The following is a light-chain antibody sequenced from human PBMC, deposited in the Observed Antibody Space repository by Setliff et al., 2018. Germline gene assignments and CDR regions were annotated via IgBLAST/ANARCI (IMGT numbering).Light chain of an antibody. V-gene: IGLV2-14*01. CDR1: SSDVGGYNY. Sequence: QSALTQPASVSGSPGQSITISCTGTSSDVGGYNYVSWYQQHPGKAPKLMIYNVGNRPSGVSNRFSGSKSGSTASLTISGLQAEDEADYYCCSHTISSTRVFGTGTKVTVL. CDR3: CSHTISSTRV. CDR2: NVG. J-gene: IGLJ1*01.